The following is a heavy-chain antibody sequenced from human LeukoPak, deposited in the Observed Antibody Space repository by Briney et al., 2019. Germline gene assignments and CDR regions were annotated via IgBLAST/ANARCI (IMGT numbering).Heavy chain of an antibody. V-gene: IGHV3-21*01. D-gene: IGHD3-10*01. CDR2: ISATSSYI. J-gene: IGHJ4*02. Sequence: GGSLRLSCAASGFTFSSYSMNWVRQTPGKGLEWVSSISATSSYIYYADSARGRFTISRDNAKNSLYLQMNSLRAEDTAVYYCARGLTLRASFDYWGQGTLVTVSS. CDR1: GFTFSSYS. CDR3: ARGLTLRASFDY.